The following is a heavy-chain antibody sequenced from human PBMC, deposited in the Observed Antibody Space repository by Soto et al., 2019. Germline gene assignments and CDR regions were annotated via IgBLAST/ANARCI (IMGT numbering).Heavy chain of an antibody. V-gene: IGHV3-30-3*01. CDR1: GFTFSSYA. CDR2: ISYDEGNK. Sequence: QVQLVESGGGVVQPGRSLRLSCAASGFTFSSYAMYWVRQAPGKGLEWVAVISYDEGNKYYADSVKGRFTISRDNSKNMVFLQMNILRTEDTAVYYCARGYSSSGGYFDYWGQGTLVSVSS. CDR3: ARGYSSSGGYFDY. D-gene: IGHD6-6*01. J-gene: IGHJ4*02.